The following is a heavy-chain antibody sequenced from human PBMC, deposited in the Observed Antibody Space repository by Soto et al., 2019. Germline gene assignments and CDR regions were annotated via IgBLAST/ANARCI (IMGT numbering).Heavy chain of an antibody. D-gene: IGHD2-2*01. J-gene: IGHJ4*02. CDR1: GLTFSTYG. Sequence: VQLVESGGGVVQPGRSLRLSCGASGLTFSTYGFHRVRQAPGKGLEWVAVISNDVRNIHYAESVKGRFTISRDNSKNTLYLQMNSLRPNDTAVYYCVKDSLGGMTPVFMPGPDWGQGTLVTVSS. CDR3: VKDSLGGMTPVFMPGPD. CDR2: ISNDVRNI. V-gene: IGHV3-30*18.